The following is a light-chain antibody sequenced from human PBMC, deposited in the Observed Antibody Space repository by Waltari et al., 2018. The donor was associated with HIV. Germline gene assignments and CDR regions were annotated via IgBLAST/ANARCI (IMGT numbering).Light chain of an antibody. CDR2: DVN. J-gene: IGLJ3*02. Sequence: QSALTQPASVSGSPGQSITLSCSGTWSDIGSYDLVSWYQHFPGKAPKRILYDVNERPSGVSPRYSGSKSGNTASLVISGLKSEDEADYYCCSYAGSGTFVVFGGGTRLTV. CDR3: CSYAGSGTFVV. CDR1: WSDIGSYDL. V-gene: IGLV2-23*02.